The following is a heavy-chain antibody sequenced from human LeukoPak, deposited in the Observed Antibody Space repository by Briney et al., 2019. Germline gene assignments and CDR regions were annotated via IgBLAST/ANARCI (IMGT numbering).Heavy chain of an antibody. CDR1: GFTVSSNY. CDR2: IYSGGST. V-gene: IGHV3-53*01. CDR3: ARDSSSGWYDFDY. Sequence: PGGSLRLSCAASGFTVSSNYMSWVRQAPGKGLEWVSVIYSGGSTYYADSVKGRFTISRDNSKNTLYLQMDSLRAEDTAVYYCARDSSSGWYDFDYWGQGTLVTVSS. D-gene: IGHD6-19*01. J-gene: IGHJ4*02.